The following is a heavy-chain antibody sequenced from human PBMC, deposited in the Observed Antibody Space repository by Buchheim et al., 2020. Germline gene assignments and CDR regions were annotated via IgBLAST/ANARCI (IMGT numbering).Heavy chain of an antibody. D-gene: IGHD6-6*01. Sequence: QVQLQQWGAGLLKPSETLSLTCAVYGGSFSGYYWSWIRQPPGKGLEWIGEINHSGSTNSNPSLKSRVTISVDTSKNQFSLKLSSVTAADTAVYYCARGLAARRKWYFDLWGRGT. CDR2: INHSGST. V-gene: IGHV4-34*01. CDR1: GGSFSGYY. J-gene: IGHJ2*01. CDR3: ARGLAARRKWYFDL.